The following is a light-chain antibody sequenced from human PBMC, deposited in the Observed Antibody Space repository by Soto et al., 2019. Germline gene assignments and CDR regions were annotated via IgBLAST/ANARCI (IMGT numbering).Light chain of an antibody. J-gene: IGKJ5*01. CDR1: QSVSSY. Sequence: EIVMTQSPAPLSVSPGGRATLSCRASQSVSSYLAWYQQKPGQAPRLLLYDASNRATGIPARFSGSGCGTEFTLTISSLEPEDFAVYYCQQRSNWPPITFGQGTRLEIK. CDR3: QQRSNWPPIT. CDR2: DAS. V-gene: IGKV3-11*01.